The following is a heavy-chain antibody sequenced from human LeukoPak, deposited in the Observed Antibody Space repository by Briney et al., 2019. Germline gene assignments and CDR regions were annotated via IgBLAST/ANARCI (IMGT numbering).Heavy chain of an antibody. Sequence: GGSLRLSCAASGFSFSSYAIHWVRQAPGKGLEWVAVISYDGSDKYYAHSVKGRFTISRDTSKNTLYLQMNSLKTEDTAVYYCARDTFGAGSPFHYYGMDVWGQGPRSPSP. V-gene: IGHV3-30*04. D-gene: IGHD3-10*01. CDR3: ARDTFGAGSPFHYYGMDV. J-gene: IGHJ6*02. CDR1: GFSFSSYA. CDR2: ISYDGSDK.